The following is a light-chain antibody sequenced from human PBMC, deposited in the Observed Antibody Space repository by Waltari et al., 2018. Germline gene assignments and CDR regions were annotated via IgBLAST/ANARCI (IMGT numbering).Light chain of an antibody. J-gene: IGKJ2*01. CDR1: QSVSSSY. CDR3: QQYGSS. Sequence: EIVLTQSPGTLSLSPGERATLSSRASQSVSSSYLAWYQQKPGQAPRPLIYGASSRATGIPDRFSGSGSGTDFTLTISRLEPEDFAVYYCQQYGSSFGQGTKLEIK. V-gene: IGKV3-20*01. CDR2: GAS.